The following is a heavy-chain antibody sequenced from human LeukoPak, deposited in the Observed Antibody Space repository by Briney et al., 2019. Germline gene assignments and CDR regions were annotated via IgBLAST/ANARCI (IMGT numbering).Heavy chain of an antibody. CDR3: ARDHYFSPGITMVRESYGMDV. J-gene: IGHJ6*02. V-gene: IGHV3-13*01. CDR2: IGTAGDT. D-gene: IGHD3-10*01. CDR1: GFTFSSYD. Sequence: PGGSLRLSCAASGFTFSSYDMHWVRQATGKGLEWVSAIGTAGDTYYPGSVKGRFTISRENAKNSLYLQMNSLRAEDTAVYYCARDHYFSPGITMVRESYGMDVWGQGTTVTVSS.